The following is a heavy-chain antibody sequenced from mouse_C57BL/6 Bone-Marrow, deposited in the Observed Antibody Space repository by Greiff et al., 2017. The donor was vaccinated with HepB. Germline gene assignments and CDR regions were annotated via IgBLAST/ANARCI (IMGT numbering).Heavy chain of an antibody. D-gene: IGHD2-5*01. V-gene: IGHV5-4*01. CDR3: ARGGPTIVTRWYFDV. CDR2: ISDGGSYT. Sequence: EVQGVESGGGLVKHGGSLKLSCAASGFTFSSYAMSWVRQTPEKRLEWVATISDGGSYTYYPDNVKGRCTISRDNAKNNLYLQMSHLKSEDTAMYDCARGGPTIVTRWYFDVWGTGTTVTVSS. CDR1: GFTFSSYA. J-gene: IGHJ1*03.